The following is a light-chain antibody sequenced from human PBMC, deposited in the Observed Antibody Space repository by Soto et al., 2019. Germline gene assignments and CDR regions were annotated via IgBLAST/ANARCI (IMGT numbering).Light chain of an antibody. CDR1: QDINNY. J-gene: IGKJ2*01. CDR3: QQYNGYPYT. CDR2: GVS. V-gene: IGKV1-16*02. Sequence: DIQMTQSPSSLSASVGDRVTITCRASQDINNYLVWFQQKPGKAPKSLIYGVSSLQSGVPSKFSGSASGTDFTLTISSLQPEDFATYYCQQYNGYPYTFAQGTKLEIK.